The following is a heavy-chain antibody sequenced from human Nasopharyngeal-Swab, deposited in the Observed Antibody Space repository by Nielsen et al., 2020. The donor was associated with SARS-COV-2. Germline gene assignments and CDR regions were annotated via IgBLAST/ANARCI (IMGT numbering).Heavy chain of an antibody. D-gene: IGHD6-6*01. CDR3: ARGIEYSSSSWFEY. Sequence: SVKVSCKPSGGTLTTYSIAWVRQAPGQGLEWMGRNFPLYGSVDYAQRFQGRVTITADESTNTAHMELSSLRSEDTAMYYCARGIEYSSSSWFEYWGQGTLVTVSS. J-gene: IGHJ4*02. CDR1: GGTLTTYS. V-gene: IGHV1-69*13. CDR2: NFPLYGSV.